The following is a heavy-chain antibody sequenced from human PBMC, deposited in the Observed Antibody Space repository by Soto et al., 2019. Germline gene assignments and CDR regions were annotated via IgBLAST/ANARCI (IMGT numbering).Heavy chain of an antibody. CDR2: ISGSGGST. J-gene: IGHJ3*02. Sequence: LRLSCAASGFTFSSYAMSWVRQAPGKGLEWVSAISGSGGSTYYADSVKGRFTISRDNSKNTLYLQMNSLRAEDTAVYYCAKATYYYDSSGPRTPRSCAFDIWGQGTMVTVSS. CDR3: AKATYYYDSSGPRTPRSCAFDI. V-gene: IGHV3-23*01. D-gene: IGHD3-22*01. CDR1: GFTFSSYA.